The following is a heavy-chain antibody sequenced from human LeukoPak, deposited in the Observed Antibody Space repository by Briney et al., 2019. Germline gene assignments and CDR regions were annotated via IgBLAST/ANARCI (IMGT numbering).Heavy chain of an antibody. Sequence: GASVKVSCKASGGTFSSYAISWVRQAPGQGLEWMGRIIPIFGTANYAQKFQGRVTITTDESTSTAYMELSSLRSEDTAVYYCARRSDSSGYHDAFDIWGQGTMVTASS. CDR3: ARRSDSSGYHDAFDI. CDR2: IIPIFGTA. CDR1: GGTFSSYA. D-gene: IGHD3-22*01. V-gene: IGHV1-69*05. J-gene: IGHJ3*02.